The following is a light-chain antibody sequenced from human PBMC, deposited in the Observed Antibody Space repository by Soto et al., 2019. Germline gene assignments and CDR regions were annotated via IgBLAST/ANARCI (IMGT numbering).Light chain of an antibody. CDR2: DVI. Sequence: QSVLTQPRSVSGSPGQSVTISCTGTSSDVGTYTYVSWYQQHPGKAPKLIIYDVIKRPSGVPDRFSGSKSGNTASLTVSGLQAADEADYFCKSYAGSNTYVFGSGTKVTVL. J-gene: IGLJ1*01. V-gene: IGLV2-11*01. CDR3: KSYAGSNTYV. CDR1: SSDVGTYTY.